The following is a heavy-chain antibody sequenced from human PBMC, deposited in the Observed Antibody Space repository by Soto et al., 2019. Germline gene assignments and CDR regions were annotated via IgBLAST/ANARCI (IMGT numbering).Heavy chain of an antibody. CDR2: ISSSSSYI. CDR1: GFTFSSYS. Sequence: GGSLRLSCAASGFTFSSYSMNWVRQAPGKGLEWVSSISSSSSYIYYADSVKGRFTISRDNAKNSLYLQMNSLRAEDTAVYYCAKFLSGYCSGGSCRVFDIWGQGTMVTVSS. D-gene: IGHD2-15*01. J-gene: IGHJ3*02. V-gene: IGHV3-21*04. CDR3: AKFLSGYCSGGSCRVFDI.